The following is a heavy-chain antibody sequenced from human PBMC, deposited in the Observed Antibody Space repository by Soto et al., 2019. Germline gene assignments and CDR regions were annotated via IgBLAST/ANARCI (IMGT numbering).Heavy chain of an antibody. J-gene: IGHJ4*02. Sequence: EASVKVSCKASGYTFTSYAMNCVRQSPGQGLEWMGWINTNTGNPTYAQGFTGRFVFSLDTSVSTAYLLICSLKAEDTAVYYCARGSRQYQLPKSEYYFDYWGQGPLVTLSS. CDR1: GYTFTSYA. V-gene: IGHV7-4-1*01. CDR3: ARGSRQYQLPKSEYYFDY. CDR2: INTNTGNP. D-gene: IGHD2-2*01.